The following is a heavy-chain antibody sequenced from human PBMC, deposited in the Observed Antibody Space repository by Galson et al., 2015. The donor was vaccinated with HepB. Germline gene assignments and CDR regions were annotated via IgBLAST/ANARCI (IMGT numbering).Heavy chain of an antibody. CDR3: AREPFESSSPWYYQS. D-gene: IGHD6-13*01. CDR2: VGHDGTVQ. V-gene: IGHV3-30*03. J-gene: IGHJ5*01. CDR1: GFLFSKYG. Sequence: SLRLSCAASGFLFSKYGMHWVRQAPGKGPEWLAVVGHDGTVQYYADSVKGRFTISRDNSKNTLYLQMNSLRPEDTAAYYCAREPFESSSPWYYQSWGHGTPVTVSS.